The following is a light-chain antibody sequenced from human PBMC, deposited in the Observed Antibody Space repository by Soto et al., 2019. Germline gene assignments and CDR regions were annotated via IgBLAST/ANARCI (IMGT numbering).Light chain of an antibody. CDR2: EVS. CDR1: SSDVGGYHS. CDR3: SSYTTSSTRV. Sequence: QSALTQPASVSGSPGQSITISCTGTSSDVGGYHSVSWYQQHPGIAPKLMIYEVSNRPSGVSNRFSGSKSANTASLTISGLQAEDEADYYCSSYTTSSTRVFGGGTKLTVL. V-gene: IGLV2-14*01. J-gene: IGLJ2*01.